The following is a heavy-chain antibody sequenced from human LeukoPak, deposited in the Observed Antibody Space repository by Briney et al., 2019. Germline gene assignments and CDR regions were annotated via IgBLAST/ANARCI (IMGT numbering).Heavy chain of an antibody. CDR3: ARWGGDLDYYFDY. V-gene: IGHV4-39*01. J-gene: IGHJ4*02. Sequence: SETLSLTCTVSGGSISTGSYYWGWIRQPPGRGLEWIGSIYYSGSTYYNPSLKSRVAISVDTSKNQFSLKLSSVTAADTAVYYCARWGGDLDYYFDYWGQGTLVTVSS. D-gene: IGHD3-16*01. CDR2: IYYSGST. CDR1: GGSISTGSYY.